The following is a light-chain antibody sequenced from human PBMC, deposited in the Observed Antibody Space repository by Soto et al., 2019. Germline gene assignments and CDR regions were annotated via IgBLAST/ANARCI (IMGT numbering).Light chain of an antibody. CDR2: GAS. CDR3: QQYGSSPAT. CDR1: QSVSSSY. J-gene: IGKJ4*01. Sequence: EIVLTQSPGTLSLSPGERATLSCRASQSVSSSYLAWYQQKPGQAPRLLIYGASSRATGIPDRFSGSGSGTDFTLTISSREPEDFAVYYCQQYGSSPATFGGGTKVEIK. V-gene: IGKV3-20*01.